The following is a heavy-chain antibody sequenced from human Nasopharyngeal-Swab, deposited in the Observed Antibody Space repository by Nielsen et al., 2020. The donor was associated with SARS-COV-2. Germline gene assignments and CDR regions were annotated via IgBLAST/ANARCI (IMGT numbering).Heavy chain of an antibody. Sequence: ASVKVSCKASGYTFTSHGISWVRQAPGQGLEWMGWISAYNGNTNYAQKLQGRVTMTTDTSTSTAYMELSSLRSDDTAVYYCARDRGYCSSTSCYDNWFYPWGQGTLVTVSS. CDR2: ISAYNGNT. CDR1: GYTFTSHG. D-gene: IGHD2-2*01. V-gene: IGHV1-18*01. J-gene: IGHJ5*02. CDR3: ARDRGYCSSTSCYDNWFYP.